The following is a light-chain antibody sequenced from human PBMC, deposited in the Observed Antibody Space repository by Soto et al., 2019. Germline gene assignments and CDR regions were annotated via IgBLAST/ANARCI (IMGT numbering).Light chain of an antibody. CDR3: QQYDSSWT. Sequence: EIVLTQSPGTLSLSPGERATLSCRASQSVPSNFLAWYQQKPGQAPILVIYGVSRRATGIPDRFSGSGFGTDFTLTISRLEPEDFEVYYCQQYDSSWTFGQGTKVEIK. CDR1: QSVPSNF. V-gene: IGKV3-20*01. J-gene: IGKJ1*01. CDR2: GVS.